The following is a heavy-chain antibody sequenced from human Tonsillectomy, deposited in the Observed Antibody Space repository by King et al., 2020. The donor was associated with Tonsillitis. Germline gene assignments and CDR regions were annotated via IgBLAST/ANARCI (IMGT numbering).Heavy chain of an antibody. Sequence: QLVQSGAEVKKPGASVKVSCKTSGYTFTSYGISWVRQAPGQGLEWMGWISAYNGNTNYAQKLQDRVTMTTDTSTSTAYMELRSLRSDDTAVYYCARDPRPCSTTSCYGKFYSYFYMAVWGKGTTVTVSS. J-gene: IGHJ6*03. CDR3: ARDPRPCSTTSCYGKFYSYFYMAV. CDR1: GYTFTSYG. CDR2: ISAYNGNT. D-gene: IGHD2-2*01. V-gene: IGHV1-18*01.